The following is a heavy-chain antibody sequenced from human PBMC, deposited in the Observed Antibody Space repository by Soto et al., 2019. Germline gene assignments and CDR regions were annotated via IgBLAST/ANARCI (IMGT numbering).Heavy chain of an antibody. V-gene: IGHV1-18*01. CDR2: ISAYNDNT. J-gene: IGHJ3*01. Sequence: QVRLVQSGAEVKKPGASVKVSCKASGYTFTNYGISWVRQAPGQGLEWMGWISAYNDNTNSAQNFQGRVTMTTDPSTSTAYMEVRSLRSDDTALYYCARGDSGSYYVNAFDFWGQGTMVTVSS. CDR3: ARGDSGSYYVNAFDF. CDR1: GYTFTNYG. D-gene: IGHD1-26*01.